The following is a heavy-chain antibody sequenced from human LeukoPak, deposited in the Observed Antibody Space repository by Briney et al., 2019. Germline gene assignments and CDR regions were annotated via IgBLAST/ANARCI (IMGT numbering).Heavy chain of an antibody. D-gene: IGHD6-19*01. CDR3: AIGGSSGWYAYYYMDV. V-gene: IGHV1-2*06. J-gene: IGHJ6*03. CDR1: GYTFTGYY. Sequence: ASVKVSCKASGYTFTGYYMHWVRQAPGQGLEWMGRINPNSGGTNYAQKFQGRVTMTRDTSISTAYMELSRLRSDDTAVYYCAIGGSSGWYAYYYMDVWGKGTTVTVSS. CDR2: INPNSGGT.